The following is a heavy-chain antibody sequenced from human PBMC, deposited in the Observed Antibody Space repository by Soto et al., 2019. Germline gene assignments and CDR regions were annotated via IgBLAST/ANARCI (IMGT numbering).Heavy chain of an antibody. CDR1: GFTFSSYG. CDR3: ARGAITGTDAFDY. V-gene: IGHV3-33*01. J-gene: IGHJ4*02. CDR2: IWYDGSNK. Sequence: QVQLVESGGGVVQPGRSLRLSCAASGFTFSSYGMHWVRQAPGKGLEWVAVIWYDGSNKYYADSVKGRFTISRDNSKNTLYLQINSLRAEDTAVYYCARGAITGTDAFDYWGQGTLVTVSS. D-gene: IGHD1-20*01.